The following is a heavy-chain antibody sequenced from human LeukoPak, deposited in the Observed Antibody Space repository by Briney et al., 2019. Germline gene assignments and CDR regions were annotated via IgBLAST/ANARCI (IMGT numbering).Heavy chain of an antibody. D-gene: IGHD3-3*01. CDR1: GGSISSSSYY. J-gene: IGHJ4*02. Sequence: PSETLSLTCTVSGGSISSSSYYWGWIRQPPGKGLGWIGSIYYSGSTYYNPSLKSRVTISVDTSKNQFSLKLSSVTAADTAVYYCARDKFMEWLFDYWGQGTLVTVSS. V-gene: IGHV4-39*07. CDR2: IYYSGST. CDR3: ARDKFMEWLFDY.